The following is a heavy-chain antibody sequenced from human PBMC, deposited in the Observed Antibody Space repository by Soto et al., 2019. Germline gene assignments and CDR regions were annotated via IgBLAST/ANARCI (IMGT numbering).Heavy chain of an antibody. CDR2: INPATGAA. Sequence: QLHLVQSGAVVKKPGASVTVSCSASGYPVTAYYMHWVRQAPGRGLEWMGGINPATGAAKYTQTCQGRATMTRDTSTGTAFMELSGLTSEDTAVFYCARGGGVGVAGSAAFDMWGQGTLVTVSS. J-gene: IGHJ3*02. CDR3: ARGGGVGVAGSAAFDM. V-gene: IGHV1-2*02. CDR1: GYPVTAYY. D-gene: IGHD3-3*01.